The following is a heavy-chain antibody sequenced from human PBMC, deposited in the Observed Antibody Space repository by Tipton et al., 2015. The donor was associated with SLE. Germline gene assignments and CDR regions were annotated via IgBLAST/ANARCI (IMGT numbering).Heavy chain of an antibody. CDR3: ARDRGRI. CDR1: GFPFSIYD. CDR2: VSDDGGIQ. J-gene: IGHJ4*02. D-gene: IGHD3-10*01. V-gene: IGHV3-30*03. Sequence: SLRLSCAASGFPFSIYDMHWVRQAPGKGLEWVAVVSDDGGIQHYADSVKGRFTISRDSSKKTLYLQMNSLRAEDTAVYYCARDRGRIWGQGTLVTVSS.